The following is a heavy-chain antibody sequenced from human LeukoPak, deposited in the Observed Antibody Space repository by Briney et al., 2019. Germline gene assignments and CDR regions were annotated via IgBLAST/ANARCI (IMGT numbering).Heavy chain of an antibody. J-gene: IGHJ4*02. Sequence: SETLFLTCIVSGGSISSSSYYWGWIRQPPGKGLEWIGSIYHSGTTYYNSSLKSRVTISVDTSKNQFSLKLSSVTAADTAVYYCARDGWETGDYWGQGTLVTASS. V-gene: IGHV4-39*07. CDR3: ARDGWETGDY. CDR2: IYHSGTT. CDR1: GGSISSSSYY. D-gene: IGHD1-26*01.